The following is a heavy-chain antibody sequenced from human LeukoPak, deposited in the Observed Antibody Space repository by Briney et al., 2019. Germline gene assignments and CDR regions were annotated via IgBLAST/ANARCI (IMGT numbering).Heavy chain of an antibody. CDR1: GFTFDDYG. CDR3: AKGGTAMFTAYFDY. V-gene: IGHV3-20*04. CDR2: INWNGGST. J-gene: IGHJ4*02. D-gene: IGHD5-18*01. Sequence: GGSLRLSCAASGFTFDDYGMSWVRQAPGKGLEWVSGINWNGGSTGYADSVKGRFTISRDNAKNSLYLQMNSLRAEDMALYYCAKGGTAMFTAYFDYWGQGTLVTVSS.